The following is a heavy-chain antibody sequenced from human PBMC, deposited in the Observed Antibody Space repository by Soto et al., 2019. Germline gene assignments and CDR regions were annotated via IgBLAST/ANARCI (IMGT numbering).Heavy chain of an antibody. CDR2: ISWNSGSI. Sequence: EVQLVESGGGLVQPGRSLRLSCAASGFTFDDYAMHWVRQAPGKGLEWVSGISWNSGSIGYADSVKGRFTISRDNAKNSLYLQMNSLRAEDTALYYCVKDISGSDYGDYYGMDVWGQGTTVTVSS. V-gene: IGHV3-9*01. CDR3: VKDISGSDYGDYYGMDV. J-gene: IGHJ6*02. D-gene: IGHD4-17*01. CDR1: GFTFDDYA.